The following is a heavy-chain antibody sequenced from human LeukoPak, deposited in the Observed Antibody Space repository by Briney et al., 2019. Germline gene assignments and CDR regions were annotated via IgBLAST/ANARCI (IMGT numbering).Heavy chain of an antibody. J-gene: IGHJ4*02. D-gene: IGHD2-2*01. CDR3: ARLGCSSTSCYRYFDY. CDR2: IYPGDSDT. CDR1: GYSFTSYW. V-gene: IGHV5-51*01. Sequence: GESLKISCKGSGYSFTSYWIGWVRQMPGKGLGWMGIIYPGDSDTRYSPSFQGQVTISADKSISTAYLQWSSLKASDTAMYYCARLGCSSTSCYRYFDYWGQGTLVTVSS.